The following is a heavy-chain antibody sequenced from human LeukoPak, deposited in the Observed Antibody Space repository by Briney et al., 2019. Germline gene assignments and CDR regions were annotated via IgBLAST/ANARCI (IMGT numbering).Heavy chain of an antibody. CDR1: GGTFSSYA. J-gene: IGHJ4*02. V-gene: IGHV1-69*13. CDR2: IIPIFGTA. D-gene: IGHD3-10*01. CDR3: ATGQSTMVRGVIITRPLDY. Sequence: SVKVSCKASGGTFSSYAISWVRQAPGQGLEWMGGIIPIFGTANYAQKFQGRVTITADESTSTAYMELSSLRSEDTAVYYCATGQSTMVRGVIITRPLDYWGQGTLVTVSS.